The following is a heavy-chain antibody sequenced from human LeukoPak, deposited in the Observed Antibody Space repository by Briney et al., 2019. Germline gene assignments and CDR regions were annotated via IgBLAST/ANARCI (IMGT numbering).Heavy chain of an antibody. CDR3: ARYCITPTCGVSYYGMDV. CDR1: GFTFSSYA. J-gene: IGHJ6*04. CDR2: ISVGGDNT. Sequence: GGSLRLSCVASGFTFSSYAMSWVRQAPAKGLEWVSAISVGGDNTYYADSVKGRFTIARDNSKNTLYLQMNSLRVEDTATYHCARYCITPTCGVSYYGMDVWGKGTTVTVSS. D-gene: IGHD2-2*01. V-gene: IGHV3-23*01.